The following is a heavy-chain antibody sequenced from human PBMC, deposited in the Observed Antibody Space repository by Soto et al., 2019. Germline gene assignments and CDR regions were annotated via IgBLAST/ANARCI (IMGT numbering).Heavy chain of an antibody. V-gene: IGHV4-31*11. CDR1: GGSISSGGYS. CDR3: ASAGYSYATPYYFDF. D-gene: IGHD5-18*01. CDR2: IFYSGST. J-gene: IGHJ4*02. Sequence: SETLSLTCAVSGGSISSGGYSWSWIRQHSGKGLEWIGYIFYSGSTYHNPSLQSRLTISVDTSKNQFSLKLSSVTAADTAVYFCASAGYSYATPYYFDFWGQGALVTVSS.